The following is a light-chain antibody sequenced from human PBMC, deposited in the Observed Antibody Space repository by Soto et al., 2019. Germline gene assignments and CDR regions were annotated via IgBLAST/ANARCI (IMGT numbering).Light chain of an antibody. J-gene: IGKJ5*01. Sequence: IVLTQSPGTLSLSPGERATLSCRASRSVSSNYLAWCQQKPGQAPRLLIYAASSRATGIPDRFSGSGSGTDFTLTISRLEPEDFAVYYCQQYGSSPITFGQGTRLGL. V-gene: IGKV3-20*01. CDR2: AAS. CDR3: QQYGSSPIT. CDR1: RSVSSNY.